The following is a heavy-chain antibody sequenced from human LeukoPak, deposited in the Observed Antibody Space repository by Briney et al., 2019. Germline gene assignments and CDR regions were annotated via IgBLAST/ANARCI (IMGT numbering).Heavy chain of an antibody. D-gene: IGHD3-22*01. CDR1: GFTVRSNY. CDR2: IFSGGST. Sequence: GGSLRLSCAASGFTVRSNYMTWVRQAPGKGLEWVSVIFSGGSTFYADSVKGRFTISRDTSKNTLYLQVNRLTAEGTALYFCARVKNDYDSSGYFDYWGQGTLVTVSS. V-gene: IGHV3-53*01. J-gene: IGHJ4*02. CDR3: ARVKNDYDSSGYFDY.